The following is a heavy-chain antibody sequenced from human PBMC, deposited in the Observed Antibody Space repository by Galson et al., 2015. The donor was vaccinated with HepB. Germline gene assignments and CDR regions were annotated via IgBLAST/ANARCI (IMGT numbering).Heavy chain of an antibody. J-gene: IGHJ3*02. Sequence: SLRLSCAASGFTFSDYYMSWIRQAPGKGLEWVSYISSSSSYTNYADSVKGRFTISRDNAKNSLYLQMNSLRAEDTAVYYCARKDIVVVPAAIGSDAFDIWGQGTMVTVSS. CDR1: GFTFSDYY. CDR2: ISSSSSYT. D-gene: IGHD2-2*02. CDR3: ARKDIVVVPAAIGSDAFDI. V-gene: IGHV3-11*06.